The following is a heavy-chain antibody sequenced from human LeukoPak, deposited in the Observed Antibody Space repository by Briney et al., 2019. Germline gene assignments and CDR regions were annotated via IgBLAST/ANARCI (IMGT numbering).Heavy chain of an antibody. CDR2: LDHRGRT. CDR1: GYSISSGYF. CDR3: ARGGLITSRRFRHRWFDP. J-gene: IGHJ5*02. Sequence: SETLSLTCSVSGYSISSGYFWAWIRQPPGKGLEWIASLDHRGRTYYNASLKSRVTISADTFNNQFSLNLSSVTAADTAVYYCARGGLITSRRFRHRWFDPWGQGALVTVSS. D-gene: IGHD6-6*01. V-gene: IGHV4-38-2*02.